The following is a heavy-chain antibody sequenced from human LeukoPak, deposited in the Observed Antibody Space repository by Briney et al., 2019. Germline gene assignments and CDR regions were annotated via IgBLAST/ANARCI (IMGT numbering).Heavy chain of an antibody. D-gene: IGHD6-13*01. CDR3: ARQYSSSWYDWFDP. Sequence: VSGPTLVNPTQTLTLTCTFSGFSLSTSGMRVSWIRQPPGKALEWLARIDWDDDKFYSTSLKTRPTISKGTSKNQVVLTMTNMDPVDTATYYCARQYSSSWYDWFDPWGQGTLVTVSS. CDR2: IDWDDDK. J-gene: IGHJ5*02. V-gene: IGHV2-70*04. CDR1: GFSLSTSGMR.